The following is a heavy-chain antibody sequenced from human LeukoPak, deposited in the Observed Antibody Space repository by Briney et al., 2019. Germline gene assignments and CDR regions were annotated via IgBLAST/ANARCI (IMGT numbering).Heavy chain of an antibody. CDR1: GFTLSNYS. V-gene: IGHV3-48*01. CDR3: AKDPTHFRVWDDYDNTRLNY. J-gene: IGHJ4*02. D-gene: IGHD3-22*01. Sequence: GGSLRLSCAVSGFTLSNYSMNWVRQAPGKGLEWISYISGSGFTIHYADSVKGRFTISRDNAKNSLYLQMNSLRAEDTAVYYCAKDPTHFRVWDDYDNTRLNYWGQGTLVTVSS. CDR2: ISGSGFTI.